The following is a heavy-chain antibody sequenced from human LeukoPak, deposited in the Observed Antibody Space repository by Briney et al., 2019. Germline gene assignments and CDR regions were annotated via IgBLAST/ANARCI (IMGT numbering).Heavy chain of an antibody. D-gene: IGHD6-19*01. CDR2: ISGSGGST. CDR1: GFTFSGYA. V-gene: IGHV3-23*01. J-gene: IGHJ4*02. Sequence: PGGSLRLSCAASGFTFSGYAMSWVRQAPGKGLEWVSAISGSGGSTYYADSVKGRFTISRDNSKNTLYLQMNSLRAEDTAVYYCASKSSGWYYNYWGQGTLVTVSS. CDR3: ASKSSGWYYNY.